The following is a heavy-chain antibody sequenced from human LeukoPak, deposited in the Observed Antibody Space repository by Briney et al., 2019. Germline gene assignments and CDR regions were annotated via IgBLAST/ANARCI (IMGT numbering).Heavy chain of an antibody. V-gene: IGHV3-30*02. CDR1: GFTFSSYG. CDR2: IRYDGSNK. J-gene: IGHJ3*02. CDR3: ELWFGEGVAFDI. Sequence: GGSLRLSCAASGFTFSSYGMHWVRQAPGKGLEWVAFIRYDGSNKYYADSVKGRFTISRDNSKNTLYLQMNSLRAEDTAVYYCELWFGEGVAFDIWGQGTMVTVSS. D-gene: IGHD3-10*01.